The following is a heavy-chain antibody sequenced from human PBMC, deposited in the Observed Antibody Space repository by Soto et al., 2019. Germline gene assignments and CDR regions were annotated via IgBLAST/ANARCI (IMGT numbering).Heavy chain of an antibody. J-gene: IGHJ3*02. D-gene: IGHD6-6*01. V-gene: IGHV3-23*01. CDR1: VFTFSSYA. Sequence: WWSLRLSCSASVFTFSSYAMSWLRQAPGKGLEWVSAISGSGGSTYYADSVKGRFTISRDNSKNTLYLQMNSLRAEDTAVYYCAKDIEYSSSSGAFDIWGQGTMVTVSS. CDR3: AKDIEYSSSSGAFDI. CDR2: ISGSGGST.